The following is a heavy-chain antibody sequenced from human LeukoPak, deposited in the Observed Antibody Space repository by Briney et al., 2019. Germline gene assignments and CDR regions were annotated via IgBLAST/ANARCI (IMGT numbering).Heavy chain of an antibody. V-gene: IGHV4-39*01. CDR2: IYYSGST. CDR1: GGSISSSGCY. CDR3: ARRGPQTDYYYGMDV. J-gene: IGHJ6*02. Sequence: SETLSLTCTVSGGSISSSGCYWGWIRQPPGKGLEWIGSIYYSGSTYYNPSLKSRVTISVDTSKNQFSLKLSSVTAADTAVYYCARRGPQTDYYYGMDVWGQGTTVTVSS. D-gene: IGHD1-1*01.